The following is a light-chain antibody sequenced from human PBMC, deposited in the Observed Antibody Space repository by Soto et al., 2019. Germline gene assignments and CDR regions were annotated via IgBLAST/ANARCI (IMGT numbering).Light chain of an antibody. CDR3: SSYVATSSLV. J-gene: IGLJ1*01. CDR1: SSDIGGYNY. CDR2: AVS. V-gene: IGLV2-8*01. Sequence: QSVLTQPPPASGSPGQSVTISCTGTSSDIGGYNYVSWYHQLPGKAPKLLIFAVSERPSGVPDRFSGSKSGNTAFLIVSGLQADDEGVYYCSSYVATSSLVFGTGTKLTVL.